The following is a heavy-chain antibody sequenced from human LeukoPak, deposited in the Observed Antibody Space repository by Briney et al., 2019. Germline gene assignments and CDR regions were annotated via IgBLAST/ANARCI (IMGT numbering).Heavy chain of an antibody. CDR1: GGSISSSSYY. Sequence: SETLSLTCTVSGGSISSSSYYWGWIRQPPGKGLEWIGSIYYSGSTYYNPSLKSRVAISVDTSKNQFSLKLSSVTAADTAVYYCASGYSYFGRFDYWGQGTLVTVSS. D-gene: IGHD5-18*01. CDR2: IYYSGST. V-gene: IGHV4-39*07. CDR3: ASGYSYFGRFDY. J-gene: IGHJ4*02.